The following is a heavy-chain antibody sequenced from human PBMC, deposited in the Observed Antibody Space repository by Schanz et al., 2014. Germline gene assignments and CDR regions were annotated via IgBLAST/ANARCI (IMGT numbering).Heavy chain of an antibody. J-gene: IGHJ4*02. CDR3: ARDSRPNYDFLTAYYSIDY. CDR2: ISGSGGST. V-gene: IGHV3-11*04. CDR1: GFTFSDYY. Sequence: QVQLVESGGGVVQFGRSLRLSCVASGFTFSDYYMSWIRQAPGKGLEWVSAISGSGGSTYYADSVKGRFTISRDNAKNSLYLQMNSLRAEDTAVYYCARDSRPNYDFLTAYYSIDYWGQGTLVTVSS. D-gene: IGHD3-9*01.